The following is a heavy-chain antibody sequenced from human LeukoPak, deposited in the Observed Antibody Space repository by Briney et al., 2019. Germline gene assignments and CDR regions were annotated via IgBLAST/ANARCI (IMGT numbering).Heavy chain of an antibody. CDR2: ISSTSSTI. CDR1: GFTFSSFS. CDR3: ARTYDFDY. D-gene: IGHD3-22*01. V-gene: IGHV3-48*04. J-gene: IGHJ4*02. Sequence: GGSLRLSCVASGFTFSSFSMDWVRQAPGKGLEWVSYISSTSSTIYYADSVQGRFTSSRDNAKNSLYLQMNSLRAEDTAVYYCARTYDFDYWGQGTLVTVSS.